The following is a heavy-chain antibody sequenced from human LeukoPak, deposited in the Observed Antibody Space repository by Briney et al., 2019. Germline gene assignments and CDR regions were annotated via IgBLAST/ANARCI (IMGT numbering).Heavy chain of an antibody. CDR2: IYTSGCA. CDR3: ARDRGEPLFDY. Sequence: SETFAVTRTVSGGSISSYYWSWIRQPAGKGLEWIGRIYTSGCANYNPSLKSRVTMSVDTSKNQFSLKLSSVTAADTAVYYCARDRGEPLFDYWGQGTLLTVSS. J-gene: IGHJ4*02. D-gene: IGHD3-10*01. CDR1: GGSISSYY. V-gene: IGHV4-4*07.